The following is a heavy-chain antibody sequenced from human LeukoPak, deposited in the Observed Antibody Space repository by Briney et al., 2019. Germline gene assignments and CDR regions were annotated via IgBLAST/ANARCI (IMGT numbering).Heavy chain of an antibody. D-gene: IGHD5-18*01. V-gene: IGHV3-30*18. Sequence: SGGSLRLSCAASGFTFSSYGMHWVRQAPGKGLGWVAVIPYDGSNKYYADSVKGRFTISRDNSKNTLYLQMNSLRAEDTAVYYCAKGAHTAENWGQGTLVTVSS. CDR3: AKGAHTAEN. CDR2: IPYDGSNK. J-gene: IGHJ4*02. CDR1: GFTFSSYG.